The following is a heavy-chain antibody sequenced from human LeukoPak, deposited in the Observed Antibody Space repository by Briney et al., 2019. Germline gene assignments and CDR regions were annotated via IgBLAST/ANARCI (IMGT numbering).Heavy chain of an antibody. D-gene: IGHD2-2*01. J-gene: IGHJ4*02. CDR3: AKESVPAAIPIGLDY. V-gene: IGHV3-30*02. CDR1: GLTFSSYG. CDR2: IRYDGSNK. Sequence: PGGSLRLSCAASGLTFSSYGMHWVRQAPGKGLEWVAFIRYDGSNKYYADSVKGRFTISRDNSKNTLYLQMNSLRAEDTAVYYCAKESVPAAIPIGLDYWGQGTLVTVSS.